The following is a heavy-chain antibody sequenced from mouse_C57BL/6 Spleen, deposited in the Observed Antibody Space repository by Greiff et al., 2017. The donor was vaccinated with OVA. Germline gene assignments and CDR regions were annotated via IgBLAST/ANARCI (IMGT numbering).Heavy chain of an antibody. V-gene: IGHV1-54*01. CDR2: INPGSGGT. J-gene: IGHJ2*01. CDR1: GYAFTNYL. D-gene: IGHD2-2*01. CDR3: ARDGGYELYLDY. Sequence: QVQLQQSGAELVRPGTSVKVSCKASGYAFTNYLIEWVKQRPGQGLEWIGVINPGSGGTNYNEKFKGKATLTADKSSSTAYMQLSILTSEDSAVYIGARDGGYELYLDYWGQGTTLTVSS.